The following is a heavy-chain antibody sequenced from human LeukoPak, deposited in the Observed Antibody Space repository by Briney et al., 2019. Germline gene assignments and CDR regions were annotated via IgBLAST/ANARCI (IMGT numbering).Heavy chain of an antibody. CDR2: INHSGST. J-gene: IGHJ3*02. Sequence: TSETLSLTCAVYGGSFSGYYWSWIRQPPGKGLEWIGEINHSGSTNYNPSLKSRVTISVDTSKNQFSLKLSSVTAADTAVYYCARLAHITLELPPDAFDIWGQGTMVTVSS. V-gene: IGHV4-34*01. CDR3: ARLAHITLELPPDAFDI. CDR1: GGSFSGYY. D-gene: IGHD1-7*01.